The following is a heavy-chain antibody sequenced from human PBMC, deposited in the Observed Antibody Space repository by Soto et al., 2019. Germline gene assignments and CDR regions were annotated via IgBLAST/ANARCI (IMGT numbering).Heavy chain of an antibody. D-gene: IGHD2-8*02. CDR1: GASIGSGGW. V-gene: IGHV4-4*02. J-gene: IGHJ5*02. CDR3: ARHEGWTGPDQ. CDR2: IFHDGNT. Sequence: QVHLQESGPGLVKPSETLSLTCAVSGASIGSGGWWSWVRQPPGKGLEWVAEIFHDGNTNYSPSLKSLVTISVDKSQNQFSLNVYSVTAADTAVYYCARHEGWTGPDQWGQGTLVTVSS.